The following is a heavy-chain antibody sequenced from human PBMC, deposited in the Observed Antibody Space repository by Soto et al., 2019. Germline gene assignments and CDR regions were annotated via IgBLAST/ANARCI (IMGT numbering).Heavy chain of an antibody. D-gene: IGHD2-15*01. CDR1: GFSLSTSGVG. Sequence: QITLKESGPTLVKPTQTLTLTCTFSGFSLSTSGVGVGWIRQSPGKALECLALIYWDDDKRYSPSLKSRLSVTKDTSNNQVVLTMTNRDPAATGTYYCANRLCDSSCYWDVGFFDYWGQGTLVTVSS. V-gene: IGHV2-5*02. J-gene: IGHJ4*02. CDR2: IYWDDDK. CDR3: ANRLCDSSCYWDVGFFDY.